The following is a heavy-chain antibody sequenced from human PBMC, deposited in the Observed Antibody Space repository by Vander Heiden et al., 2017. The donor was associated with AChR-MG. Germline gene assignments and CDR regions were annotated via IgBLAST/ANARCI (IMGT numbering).Heavy chain of an antibody. J-gene: IGHJ6*03. V-gene: IGHV3-53*01. CDR3: ARVVYDFWSGYPFYYYYYMDV. Sequence: EVQLVESGGGLIQPGGSLRLSCAASGFTVRSNYMSWVRQAPGKGLEWVSVIYSGGSTYYADSVKGRFTISRDNSKNTLYLQMNSLRAEDTAVYYCARVVYDFWSGYPFYYYYYMDVWGKGTTVTVSS. CDR2: IYSGGST. D-gene: IGHD3-3*01. CDR1: GFTVRSNY.